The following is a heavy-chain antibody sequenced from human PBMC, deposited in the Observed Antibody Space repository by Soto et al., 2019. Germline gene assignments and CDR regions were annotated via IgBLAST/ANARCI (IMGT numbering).Heavy chain of an antibody. V-gene: IGHV3-23*01. CDR1: GFTFSSYA. CDR3: AKDHTRYDYGNYGLYDY. Sequence: GGSLRLSCAASGFTFSSYAMSWVRQAPGKGLEWVSAISGSGGSTYYADSVKGRFTISRDNSKNTLYLQMNSLGAEDTAVYYCAKDHTRYDYGNYGLYDYWGQGTLVTVSS. CDR2: ISGSGGST. J-gene: IGHJ4*02. D-gene: IGHD4-17*01.